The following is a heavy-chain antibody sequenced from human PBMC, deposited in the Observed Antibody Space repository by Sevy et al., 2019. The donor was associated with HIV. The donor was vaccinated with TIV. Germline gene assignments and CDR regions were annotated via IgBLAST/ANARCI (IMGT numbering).Heavy chain of an antibody. CDR1: GGSISSDNF. D-gene: IGHD2-8*01. J-gene: IGHJ4*02. Sequence: SENLSLTCAVSGGSISSDNFWSWVRQPPGKGLEWIGDIYHSGSTKYGPSLGSRFTISVYKSKNQFSLVLTSVTAADTAVSFRASLQGEYSDTYAISMFFFDYWGQGASVTVSS. CDR2: IYHSGST. CDR3: ASLQGEYSDTYAISMFFFDY. V-gene: IGHV4-4*02.